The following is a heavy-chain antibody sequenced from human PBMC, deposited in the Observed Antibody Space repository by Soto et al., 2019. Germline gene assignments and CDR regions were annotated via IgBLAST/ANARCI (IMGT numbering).Heavy chain of an antibody. V-gene: IGHV1-58*01. CDR2: IVVGSGNT. CDR3: AADTSKLEPNVGWFDP. CDR1: GFTFTSSA. J-gene: IGHJ5*02. Sequence: QMQLVQSGPEVKKPGTSMKVSCKASGFTFTSSAVQWVRQARGQRLEWIGWIVVGSGNTNYAQKFQERVTITRDMSTSTAYMELSSLRSEDTAVYYCAADTSKLEPNVGWFDPWGQGTLVTVSS. D-gene: IGHD1-1*01.